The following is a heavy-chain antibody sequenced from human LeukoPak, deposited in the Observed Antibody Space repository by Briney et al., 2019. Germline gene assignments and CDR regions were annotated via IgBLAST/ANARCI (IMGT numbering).Heavy chain of an antibody. D-gene: IGHD2-2*01. J-gene: IGHJ4*02. Sequence: SETLSLTCTVSGGSISSSSYYWGWIRRLPGKGLEWIGSIYYSGSTYYNPSLKSRVTISVDTSKNQFSLKLSSVTAADTAVYYCARQLGYCSSTSCYADKVDYWGQGTLVTVSS. V-gene: IGHV4-39*01. CDR3: ARQLGYCSSTSCYADKVDY. CDR2: IYYSGST. CDR1: GGSISSSSYY.